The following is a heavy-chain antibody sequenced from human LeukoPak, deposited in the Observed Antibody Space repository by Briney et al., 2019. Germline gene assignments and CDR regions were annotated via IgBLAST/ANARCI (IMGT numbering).Heavy chain of an antibody. V-gene: IGHV3-7*01. CDR1: GFTFNSYW. Sequence: GGSLRLSCAASGFTFNSYWMNWVRQAPGKGLEWVANIKKDGSEKNYVDSVKGRFTISRDKAKNSLYLQMDSLRAEDTAVYYCARFISLGAWGQGTLVTVSS. CDR2: IKKDGSEK. D-gene: IGHD3-16*01. J-gene: IGHJ5*02. CDR3: ARFISLGA.